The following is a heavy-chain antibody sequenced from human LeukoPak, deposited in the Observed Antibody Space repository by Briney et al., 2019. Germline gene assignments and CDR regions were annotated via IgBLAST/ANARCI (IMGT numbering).Heavy chain of an antibody. CDR3: ATGAWRSSGYYYPYYYGMDV. J-gene: IGHJ6*02. D-gene: IGHD3-22*01. Sequence: ASVKVSCKVSGYTLTELSMHWVRQAPGKGLEWMGGFDPEDGEIIYAQKFQGRVTMTEDTSTDTAYMELSSLRSEDTAVYYCATGAWRSSGYYYPYYYGMDVWGQGTTVTVSS. CDR2: FDPEDGEI. CDR1: GYTLTELS. V-gene: IGHV1-24*01.